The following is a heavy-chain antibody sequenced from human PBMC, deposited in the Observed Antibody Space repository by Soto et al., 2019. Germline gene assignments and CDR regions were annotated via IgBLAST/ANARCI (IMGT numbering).Heavy chain of an antibody. Sequence: EVQLVETGGGLIQPGGSLRLSCAASGFTVSSNYMSWVRQAPGKGLEWVSVIYSGGNTYYADSVRGRFTISRDNSNNTLYLQMNSLRVEDTAVYYCARGAYYYDSRCMDVWGQGTTVTVSS. D-gene: IGHD3-22*01. J-gene: IGHJ6*02. V-gene: IGHV3-53*02. CDR1: GFTVSSNY. CDR2: IYSGGNT. CDR3: ARGAYYYDSRCMDV.